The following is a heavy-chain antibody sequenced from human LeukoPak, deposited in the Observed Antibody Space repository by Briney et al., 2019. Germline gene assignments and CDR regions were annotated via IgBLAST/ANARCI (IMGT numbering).Heavy chain of an antibody. CDR2: IKQDESEK. CDR3: AKPKIAGPTKLDY. V-gene: IGHV3-7*01. D-gene: IGHD1-1*01. CDR1: GFTFSSYW. Sequence: GGSLRLSCAASGFTFSSYWMSWVRQAPGKGLEWVGKIKQDESEKYYVDSVKGRFTMSRDKAKNSLYLQMSSLRAEDTAVDYCAKPKIAGPTKLDYCGQAIPPTVSS. J-gene: IGHJ4*02.